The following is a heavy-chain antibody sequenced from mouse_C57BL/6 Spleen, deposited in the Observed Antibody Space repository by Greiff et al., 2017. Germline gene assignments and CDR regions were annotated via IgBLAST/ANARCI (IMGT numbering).Heavy chain of an antibody. CDR2: FATEDGET. D-gene: IGHD4-1*01. CDR1: GFNIKDYY. CDR3: AREGLGPYLDY. V-gene: IGHV14-2*01. J-gene: IGHJ2*01. Sequence: EVQLQESGAELVKPGASVKLSCTASGFNIKDYYMHWVQQRTEQGLVLIGRFATEDGETKYAPKFQGKATITADTSSNTAYLQLSSLTSEDTAVYYCAREGLGPYLDYWGKGTTHTVSS.